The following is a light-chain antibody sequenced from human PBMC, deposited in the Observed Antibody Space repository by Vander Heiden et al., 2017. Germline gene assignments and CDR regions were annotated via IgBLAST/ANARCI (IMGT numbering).Light chain of an antibody. J-gene: IGLJ3*02. V-gene: IGLV1-44*01. CDR1: TSSIGSNI. Sequence: QSVLTQPPSASGTPGQRVTISCSGSTSSIGSNIVDWYHQLPGTAPKLLIYSNNQRPSGVPDRFSGSKSGTSASLAISGLQSEDEADYYCAAWDDSLNGWVFGGGTKLTAL. CDR3: AAWDDSLNGWV. CDR2: SNN.